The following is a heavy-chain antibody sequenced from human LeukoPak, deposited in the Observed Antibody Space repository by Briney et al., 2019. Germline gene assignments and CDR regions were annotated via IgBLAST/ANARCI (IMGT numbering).Heavy chain of an antibody. Sequence: PGRSLRLSCAASGFTFDDYAMHWVRQAPGKGLEWVSGISWNSGGIGYADSVKGRFTISRDNAKNSLYLQMNSLRAEDTALYYCAKGMTTVTYYGMDVWGQGTTVTVSS. CDR1: GFTFDDYA. D-gene: IGHD4-11*01. J-gene: IGHJ6*02. V-gene: IGHV3-9*01. CDR3: AKGMTTVTYYGMDV. CDR2: ISWNSGGI.